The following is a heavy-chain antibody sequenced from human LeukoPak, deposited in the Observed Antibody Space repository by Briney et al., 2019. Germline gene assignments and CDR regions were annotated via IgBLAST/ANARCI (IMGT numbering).Heavy chain of an antibody. CDR3: ARLYSSSSGRALDY. Sequence: GGPLRLSCAASGFTCSSYEMNWVRQAPGEGLECVSYISSSGSNIYYADSVKGRFTISRNNDKNSLFLQKNSLRAEDTAVYYCARLYSSSSGRALDYWGQRTLVTVSS. J-gene: IGHJ4*02. CDR2: ISSSGSNI. V-gene: IGHV3-48*03. CDR1: GFTCSSYE. D-gene: IGHD6-6*01.